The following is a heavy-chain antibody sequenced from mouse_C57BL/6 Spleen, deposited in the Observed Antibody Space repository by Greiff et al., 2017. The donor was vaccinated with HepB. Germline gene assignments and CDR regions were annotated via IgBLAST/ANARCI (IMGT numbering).Heavy chain of an antibody. CDR3: ARGGGNWDEGYFDV. V-gene: IGHV3-6*01. CDR2: ISYDGSN. J-gene: IGHJ1*03. D-gene: IGHD4-1*02. CDR1: GYSITSCYY. Sequence: VQLKESGPGLVKPSQSLSLTCSVTGYSITSCYYWNWIRQSPGNKLEWMGYISYDGSNNYNPSLKNRIPNTRDTSKNQFFLKLNSVTTEDTATYYCARGGGNWDEGYFDVWGTGTTVTVSS.